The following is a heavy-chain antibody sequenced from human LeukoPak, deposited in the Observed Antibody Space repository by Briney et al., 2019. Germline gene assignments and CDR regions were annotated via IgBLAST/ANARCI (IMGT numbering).Heavy chain of an antibody. CDR2: INPNSGNT. J-gene: IGHJ3*02. CDR1: GYTFTGYY. V-gene: IGHV1-8*03. CDR3: ARGPPSPHSWFSYDYVWGSYRPGAFDI. Sequence: GASVKVSCKASGYTFTGYYMHWVRQAPGQGLEWMEWINPNSGNTGHAHKFQGRVTITRNTPIRTAYMELSSLRSEDTAVYYCARGPPSPHSWFSYDYVWGSYRPGAFDIWGQGTMVTVSS. D-gene: IGHD3-16*02.